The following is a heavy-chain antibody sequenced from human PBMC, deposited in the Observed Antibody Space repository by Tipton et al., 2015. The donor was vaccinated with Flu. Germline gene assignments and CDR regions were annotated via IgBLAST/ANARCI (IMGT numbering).Heavy chain of an antibody. J-gene: IGHJ3*01. CDR2: ISHDSMNK. Sequence: SLRLSCAASGFTFNNYAIHWVRRAPGKGLEWVAVISHDSMNKFFAESVKGRFTISRDNSKNTLYLQMNSLRAEDTAVYYCARSTSDIEVAAIHGAFDLWGQGSMVTVSS. CDR1: GFTFNNYA. CDR3: ARSTSDIEVAAIHGAFDL. D-gene: IGHD2-2*02. V-gene: IGHV3-30*04.